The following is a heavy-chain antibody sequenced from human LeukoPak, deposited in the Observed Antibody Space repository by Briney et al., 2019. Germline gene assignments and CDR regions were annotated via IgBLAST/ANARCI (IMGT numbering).Heavy chain of an antibody. Sequence: KPSETLSLTCTVSGGSISSCNYHWIWIRQPAGKGRESIGRFQTGGATSYNPSLKSRVNIFVDKSKKQLSLQLASVTAADKAVYYCSSQSSGMPLDSWGQGTMVTVSS. CDR2: FQTGGAT. CDR1: GGSISSCNYH. J-gene: IGHJ5*01. V-gene: IGHV4-61*02. D-gene: IGHD2-2*01. CDR3: SSQSSGMPLDS.